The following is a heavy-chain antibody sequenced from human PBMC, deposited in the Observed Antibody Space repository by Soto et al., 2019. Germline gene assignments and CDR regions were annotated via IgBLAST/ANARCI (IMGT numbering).Heavy chain of an antibody. Sequence: GSLRLSCAASGFTFSSYGMHWVRQAPGKGLEWVALISTNGNNKFYADSVKGRFTISRDQSKNTIYLQMNSLRPEDTAVYYCARVSLIGSGWPADYWGQGTLVTVSS. J-gene: IGHJ4*02. CDR2: ISTNGNNK. D-gene: IGHD6-19*01. CDR1: GFTFSSYG. CDR3: ARVSLIGSGWPADY. V-gene: IGHV3-30*03.